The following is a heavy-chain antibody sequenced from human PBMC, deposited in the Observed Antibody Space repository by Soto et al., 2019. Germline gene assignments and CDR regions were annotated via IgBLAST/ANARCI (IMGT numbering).Heavy chain of an antibody. CDR2: IYYSGST. Sequence: QVQLQESGPGLVKPSETLSLTCTVSGGSVSSGSYYWSWIRQPPGKGLEWIGYIYYSGSTNYNPSLKXXVXIXADTSKNQFSLKLSSVTSADTAVYSCANGPWARVDYWGQGTLVTVSS. V-gene: IGHV4-61*01. CDR1: GGSVSSGSYY. J-gene: IGHJ4*02. CDR3: ANGPWARVDY. D-gene: IGHD7-27*01.